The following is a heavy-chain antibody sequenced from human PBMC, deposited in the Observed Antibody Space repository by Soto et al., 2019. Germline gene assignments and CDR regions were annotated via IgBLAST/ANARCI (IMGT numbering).Heavy chain of an antibody. Sequence: SQTLSLTCVISGDSVSSNSAAWNWIRQSPSRGLEWLGRTYYRSKWYNDYAVSVKSRITINPDTSKNQFSLQLNSVTPEDTAVYYCAGGVVVAATGYYYYGMDVWGQGTTVTVSS. D-gene: IGHD2-15*01. CDR3: AGGVVVAATGYYYYGMDV. V-gene: IGHV6-1*01. CDR2: TYYRSKWYN. CDR1: GDSVSSNSAA. J-gene: IGHJ6*02.